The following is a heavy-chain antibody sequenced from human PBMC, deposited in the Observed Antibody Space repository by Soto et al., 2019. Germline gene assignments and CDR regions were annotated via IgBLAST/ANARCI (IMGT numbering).Heavy chain of an antibody. CDR3: ARGVVWSGSYYYYYYYMDV. D-gene: IGHD3-3*01. CDR2: IYYSGST. J-gene: IGHJ6*03. V-gene: IGHV4-39*07. Sequence: SETLSLTCTVSGGSISSSSYYWGWIRQPPGKGLEWIGSIYYSGSTNYNPSLKSRVTISVDTSKNQFSLKLSSVTAADTAVYYCARGVVWSGSYYYYYYYMDVWGKGTTVTVSS. CDR1: GGSISSSSYY.